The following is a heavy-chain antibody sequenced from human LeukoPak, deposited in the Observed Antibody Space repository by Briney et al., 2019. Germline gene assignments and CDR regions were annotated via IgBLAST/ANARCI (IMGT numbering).Heavy chain of an antibody. J-gene: IGHJ4*02. D-gene: IGHD2-8*01. CDR2: INPNSGGT. CDR3: ARGPLLYPTPDFDY. CDR1: GYTFTGYY. Sequence: ASVKVSCKASGYTFTGYYMHWVRQAPGQGLEWMGWINPNSGGTNYAQKFQGRVTMTRDTSISTAYMELSRLRSDDTAVYYCARGPLLYPTPDFDYRGQGTLVTVSS. V-gene: IGHV1-2*02.